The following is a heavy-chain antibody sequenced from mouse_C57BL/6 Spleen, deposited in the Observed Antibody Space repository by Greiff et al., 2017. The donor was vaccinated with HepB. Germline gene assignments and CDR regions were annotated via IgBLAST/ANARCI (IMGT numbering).Heavy chain of an antibody. D-gene: IGHD3-2*02. CDR2: INPSSGYT. V-gene: IGHV1-4*01. CDR3: ASSDSSSYAMDY. Sequence: VQLQESGAELARPGASVKMSCKASGYTFTSYTMHWVKQRPGQGLEWIGYINPSSGYTKYNQKFKDKATLTADKSSSIAYMQLSSLTSEDSAVYYCASSDSSSYAMDYWGQGTSVTVSS. J-gene: IGHJ4*01. CDR1: GYTFTSYT.